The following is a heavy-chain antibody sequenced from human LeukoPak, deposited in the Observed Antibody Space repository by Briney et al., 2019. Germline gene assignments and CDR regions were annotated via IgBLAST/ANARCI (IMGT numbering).Heavy chain of an antibody. J-gene: IGHJ4*02. Sequence: ASVKVSCKASGYTFTSYDINWVRRATGQGLEWMGWMNPNSGNTGYAQKFQGRVTMTRNTSISTAYMELSSLRSEDTAVYYCARGRTNGDYGSQWGQGTLVTVSS. CDR1: GYTFTSYD. D-gene: IGHD4-17*01. CDR2: MNPNSGNT. CDR3: ARGRTNGDYGSQ. V-gene: IGHV1-8*01.